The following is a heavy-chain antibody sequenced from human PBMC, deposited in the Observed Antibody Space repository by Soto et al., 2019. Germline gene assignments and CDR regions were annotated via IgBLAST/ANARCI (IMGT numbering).Heavy chain of an antibody. CDR3: ARGGDYYHGRRGEFGMDV. V-gene: IGHV3-33*05. J-gene: IGHJ6*02. Sequence: PGGSLRLSCAASGFSFSTSAMHWVRQAPGKGLEWVSFLLHDSSDEYYADSVKGRFTMSRDNSKNTLYLQMNRLRAEDTAVYYCARGGDYYHGRRGEFGMDVWGQGTTVTVS. CDR1: GFSFSTSA. D-gene: IGHD3-10*01. CDR2: LLHDSSDE.